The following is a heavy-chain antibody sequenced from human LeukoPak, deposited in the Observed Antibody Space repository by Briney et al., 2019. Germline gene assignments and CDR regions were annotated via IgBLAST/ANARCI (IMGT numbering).Heavy chain of an antibody. CDR1: GYTFTKSY. CDR3: ARIRDGYNDAYDI. D-gene: IGHD5-24*01. V-gene: IGHV1-46*01. Sequence: ASVRVSCKASGYTFTKSYIHWVRQAPGQGLEWMGLINPGGDNTDYAQNFQGRLTMTRHTSAPTVYIELTSLRSDDTAVYYCARIRDGYNDAYDIWGQGTLVTVTS. CDR2: INPGGDNT. J-gene: IGHJ3*02.